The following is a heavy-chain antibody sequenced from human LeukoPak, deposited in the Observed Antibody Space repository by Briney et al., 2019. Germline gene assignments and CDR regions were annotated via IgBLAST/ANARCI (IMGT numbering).Heavy chain of an antibody. V-gene: IGHV3-21*01. CDR3: VKDGRLEFGDDS. Sequence: GGSLRLSCAASGFTFSSYSMNWLRQAPGKGLESVSSISSSSSYIYYADSVKGRFTISRDNSKNTLYLQMNSLIVEDTAVYYCVKDGRLEFGDDSWGQGTLVTVSS. CDR2: ISSSSSYI. CDR1: GFTFSSYS. D-gene: IGHD3-10*01. J-gene: IGHJ5*01.